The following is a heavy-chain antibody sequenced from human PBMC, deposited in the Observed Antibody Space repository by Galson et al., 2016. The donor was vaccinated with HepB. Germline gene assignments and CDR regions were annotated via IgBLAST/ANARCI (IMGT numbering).Heavy chain of an antibody. Sequence: SETLSLTCTGSGDSINTGNYYWAWIRQPPGKGLEWIATIYYTGTTYYNPSLKSRLTISVDTSYNQFSLQLNSVTAADTAGYYCARDLTGPAFDIWSQGTMVTVSS. CDR1: GDSINTGNYY. CDR3: ARDLTGPAFDI. J-gene: IGHJ3*02. CDR2: IYYTGTT. V-gene: IGHV4-39*02.